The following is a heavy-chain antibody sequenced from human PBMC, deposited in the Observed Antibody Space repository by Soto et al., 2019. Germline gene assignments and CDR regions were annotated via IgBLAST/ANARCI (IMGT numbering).Heavy chain of an antibody. Sequence: QVQLVESGGGVVQPGRSLRLSCAASGFTFSSYGMHWVRQAPGKGLEWVAVIWYDGSNKYYADSVKGRFTISRDNSKNTRYLQMNSLRAEDTAVYYCARSCSGGSCYSKADNWFDPWGQGTLVTVSS. V-gene: IGHV3-33*01. D-gene: IGHD2-15*01. J-gene: IGHJ5*02. CDR2: IWYDGSNK. CDR3: ARSCSGGSCYSKADNWFDP. CDR1: GFTFSSYG.